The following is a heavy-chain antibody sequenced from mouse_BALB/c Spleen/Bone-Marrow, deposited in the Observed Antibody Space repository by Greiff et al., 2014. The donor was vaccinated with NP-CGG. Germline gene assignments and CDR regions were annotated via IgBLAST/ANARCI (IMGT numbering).Heavy chain of an antibody. CDR1: GYTFTTFW. V-gene: IGHV1-69*02. CDR3: TRSRGYFDY. Sequence: VHLVECGAELVRPGASVKLSCKASGYTFTTFWINWVEQRPGQGLEWIGNIYPSDTYTNYSQDFKDKATLTVDKSSSTAYMQLSSPTSEDSAVYYCTRSRGYFDYWGQGTTLTVSS. J-gene: IGHJ2*01. CDR2: IYPSDTYT.